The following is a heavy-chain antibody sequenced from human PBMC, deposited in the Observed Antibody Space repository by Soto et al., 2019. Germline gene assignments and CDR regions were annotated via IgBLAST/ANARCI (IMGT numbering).Heavy chain of an antibody. J-gene: IGHJ4*02. V-gene: IGHV3-66*01. CDR2: IYGSSNT. D-gene: IGHD3-10*01. Sequence: PGGSLRLSCAASGFTVSTNYMTWVRQAPGKGLEWVSVIYGSSNTYYADSVKGRFTISRDNAKNSLYLQMNSLRAEDTAVYYCARDYYGSGRPLYFDYWGQGTLVTVSS. CDR1: GFTVSTNY. CDR3: ARDYYGSGRPLYFDY.